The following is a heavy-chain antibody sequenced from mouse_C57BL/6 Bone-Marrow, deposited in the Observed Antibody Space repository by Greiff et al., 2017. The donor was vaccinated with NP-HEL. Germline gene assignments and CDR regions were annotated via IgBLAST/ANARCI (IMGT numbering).Heavy chain of an antibody. CDR2: IDPENGDT. CDR1: GFNIKDDY. J-gene: IGHJ2*01. CDR3: TPRLRSYFDY. D-gene: IGHD2-4*01. Sequence: VQLKESGAELVRPGASVKLSCTASGFNIKDDYMHWVKQRPEQGLEWIGWIDPENGDTEYASKFQGKATITADTSSNTAYLQLSSLTSEDTAVYYCTPRLRSYFDYWGQGTTLTVSS. V-gene: IGHV14-4*01.